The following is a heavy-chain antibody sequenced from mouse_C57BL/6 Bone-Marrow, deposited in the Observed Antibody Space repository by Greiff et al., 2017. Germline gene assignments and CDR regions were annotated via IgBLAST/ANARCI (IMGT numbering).Heavy chain of an antibody. V-gene: IGHV1-69*01. CDR2: IDPSDSYT. D-gene: IGHD1-1*01. J-gene: IGHJ2*01. Sequence: QVQLKQPGAELVMPGASVKLSCKASGYTFTSYWMHWVKQRPGQGLEWIGEIDPSDSYTNYNQKFKGKSTLTVDKSSSTAYMQLSSLTSEDSAVYYCASLYYYGSTLFDYWGQGTTLTVSS. CDR1: GYTFTSYW. CDR3: ASLYYYGSTLFDY.